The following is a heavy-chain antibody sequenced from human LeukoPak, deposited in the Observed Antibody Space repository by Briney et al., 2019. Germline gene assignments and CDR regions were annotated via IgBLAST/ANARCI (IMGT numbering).Heavy chain of an antibody. V-gene: IGHV1-3*01. J-gene: IGHJ4*02. CDR2: INAGNGNT. CDR1: GYTFTSYA. CDR3: AREGSGSYYNRLDY. D-gene: IGHD3-10*01. Sequence: GASVKVSCKASGYTFTSYAMHWVRQAPGQRLEWMGWINAGNGNTKYSQKFQGRVTITRDTSASTAYMELSSLRSEDTAVYYCAREGSGSYYNRLDYWGQGTLVTVSS.